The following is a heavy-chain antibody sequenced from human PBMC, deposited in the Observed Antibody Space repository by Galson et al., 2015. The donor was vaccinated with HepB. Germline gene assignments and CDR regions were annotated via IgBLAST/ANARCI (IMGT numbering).Heavy chain of an antibody. Sequence: SLRLSCAASGFTFSSYAMHWVRQAPGKGLEYVSAISSNGGSTYYADSVKGRFTISRDNSKNTLYLQMSSLRAEDTAVYYCVRRGGWYDPFFDYWGQGTLVTVSS. J-gene: IGHJ4*02. D-gene: IGHD6-19*01. CDR3: VRRGGWYDPFFDY. V-gene: IGHV3-64D*06. CDR2: ISSNGGST. CDR1: GFTFSSYA.